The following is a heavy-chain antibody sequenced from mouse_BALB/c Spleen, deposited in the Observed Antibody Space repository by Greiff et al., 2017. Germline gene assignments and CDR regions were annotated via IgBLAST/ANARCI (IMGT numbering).Heavy chain of an antibody. J-gene: IGHJ4*01. Sequence: QVQLQQSGAELARPGASVKLSCKASGYTFTSYWMQWVKQRPGQGLEWIGAIYPGDGDTRYTQKFKGKATLTADKSSSTAYMQLSSLASEDSAVYYCARVEGLRRNYYAMDYWGQGTSVTVSS. CDR2: IYPGDGDT. D-gene: IGHD2-4*01. V-gene: IGHV1-87*01. CDR1: GYTFTSYW. CDR3: ARVEGLRRNYYAMDY.